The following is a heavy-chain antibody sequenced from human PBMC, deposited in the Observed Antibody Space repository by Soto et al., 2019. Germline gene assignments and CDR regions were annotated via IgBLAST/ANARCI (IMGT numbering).Heavy chain of an antibody. CDR2: LRLGGQAT. CDR1: GYTFSHYH. Sequence: QVQLVQSGAEVKKPGASVRISCQASGYTFSHYHINWVRQAPGHGLEWIGILRLGGQATTDAQKFRGRVTMTSDTSTATVYMELSSLRSDDTAVYYCTRGPFSGYDSYFDYWGQGTLITVSS. D-gene: IGHD5-12*01. J-gene: IGHJ4*02. CDR3: TRGPFSGYDSYFDY. V-gene: IGHV1-46*03.